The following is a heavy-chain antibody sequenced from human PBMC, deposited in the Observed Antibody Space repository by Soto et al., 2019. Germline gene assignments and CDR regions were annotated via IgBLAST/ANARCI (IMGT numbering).Heavy chain of an antibody. Sequence: EASVKVSCKASGYTFINYGISWVRQAPGQGLEWMGWISAYNGNLNYAPKIQGRVTMTTDASTTTAYMELRSLRSDDTAVYYCVRDGISGAEPFDIWGQGTMVTVSS. V-gene: IGHV1-18*01. D-gene: IGHD1-20*01. CDR3: VRDGISGAEPFDI. CDR2: ISAYNGNL. CDR1: GYTFINYG. J-gene: IGHJ3*02.